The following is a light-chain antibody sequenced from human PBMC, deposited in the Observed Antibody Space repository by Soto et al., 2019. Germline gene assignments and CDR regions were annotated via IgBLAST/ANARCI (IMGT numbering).Light chain of an antibody. Sequence: EIVLTQSPGTRSLSPGERATLSCRASQSVSSSYLAWYQQKPGQAPRLLIYGASSRATGIPDRFTGSGSGTDFTLTLSRLEPEDFAVFYCHQYGSSPQTFGQGTKVDIK. V-gene: IGKV3-20*01. J-gene: IGKJ1*01. CDR1: QSVSSSY. CDR3: HQYGSSPQT. CDR2: GAS.